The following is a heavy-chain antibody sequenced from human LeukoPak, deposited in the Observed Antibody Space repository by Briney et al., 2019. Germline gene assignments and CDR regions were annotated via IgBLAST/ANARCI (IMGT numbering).Heavy chain of an antibody. Sequence: GASVTDSCKASGYTFTTYAMHWVRQARGQRLEWMGWINAGNGNTKYSQKFQGRVTITRDTSASTAYMELSSLRSEDTAMYYCARDWHGVGDGDFDYWGQGTLVTVSS. CDR2: INAGNGNT. V-gene: IGHV1-3*01. CDR3: ARDWHGVGDGDFDY. J-gene: IGHJ4*02. D-gene: IGHD3-10*01. CDR1: GYTFTTYA.